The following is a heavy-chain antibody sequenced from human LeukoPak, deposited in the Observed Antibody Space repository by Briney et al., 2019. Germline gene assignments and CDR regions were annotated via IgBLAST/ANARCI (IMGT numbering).Heavy chain of an antibody. J-gene: IGHJ6*04. D-gene: IGHD2-15*01. CDR3: ARDIVVVVAATHPGLDV. CDR2: INPSGGST. Sequence: ASVKVSCKASGYTFTSYYMHWVRQAPGQGLEWMGIINPSGGSTSYAQKFQGRVTMTRDMSTSTVYMELSSLRSDDTAVYYCARDIVVVVAATHPGLDVWGKGTTVTVSS. CDR1: GYTFTSYY. V-gene: IGHV1-46*01.